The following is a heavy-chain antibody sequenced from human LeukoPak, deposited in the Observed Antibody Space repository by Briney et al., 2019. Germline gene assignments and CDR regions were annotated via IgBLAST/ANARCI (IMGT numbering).Heavy chain of an antibody. D-gene: IGHD4-17*01. J-gene: IGHJ4*02. CDR3: ARDRFDYALDY. Sequence: GGSLRLSCAASGFTFSSYGIHWVRQAPGKGLEWVTFIGYDGRNKYYADSVKGRFTISRDNAKNSVFLQMNSLRADDTAVYYCARDRFDYALDYWGQGALVTVSS. V-gene: IGHV3-30*02. CDR2: IGYDGRNK. CDR1: GFTFSSYG.